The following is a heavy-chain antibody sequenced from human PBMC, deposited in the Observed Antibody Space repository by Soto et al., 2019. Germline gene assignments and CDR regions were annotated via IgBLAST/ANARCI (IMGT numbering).Heavy chain of an antibody. D-gene: IGHD3-22*01. CDR2: IKSKTDGGTT. Sequence: VGSQRLSCAASGFTFSNAWMSWVRQAPGKGLEWVGRIKSKTDGGTTDYAAPVKGRFTISRDDSKNTLYLQMNSLKTEDTAVYYCTSSITMIVDFDYWGQGTLVTVSS. CDR1: GFTFSNAW. V-gene: IGHV3-15*01. CDR3: TSSITMIVDFDY. J-gene: IGHJ4*02.